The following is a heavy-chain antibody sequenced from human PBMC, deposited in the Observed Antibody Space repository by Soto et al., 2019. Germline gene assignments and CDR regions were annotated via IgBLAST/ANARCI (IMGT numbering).Heavy chain of an antibody. CDR1: GGTFSSYS. CDR3: ARPMRYYYDSSGQSAWFDP. D-gene: IGHD3-22*01. Sequence: SVKVSCKASGGTFSSYSISWVRQAPGQGLEWMGGIIPIFGTANYAQKFQGRVTITADESTSTAYMELSSLRSEDTAVYYCARPMRYYYDSSGQSAWFDPWGQGTLVTVSS. CDR2: IIPIFGTA. V-gene: IGHV1-69*13. J-gene: IGHJ5*02.